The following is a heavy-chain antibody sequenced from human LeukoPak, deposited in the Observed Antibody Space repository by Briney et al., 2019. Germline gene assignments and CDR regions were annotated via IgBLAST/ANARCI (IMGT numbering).Heavy chain of an antibody. CDR2: IIPIFGTA. D-gene: IGHD3-22*01. Sequence: ASVKVSCKASGGTFSSYAISWVRQAPGQGLEWMGGIIPIFGTANYAQKFQGRVTITADESTSTAYMELSSLRSEDTAVYYCARDYYYDSSGPLGKPNNFDYWGQGTLVTVSS. CDR3: ARDYYYDSSGPLGKPNNFDY. V-gene: IGHV1-69*01. CDR1: GGTFSSYA. J-gene: IGHJ4*02.